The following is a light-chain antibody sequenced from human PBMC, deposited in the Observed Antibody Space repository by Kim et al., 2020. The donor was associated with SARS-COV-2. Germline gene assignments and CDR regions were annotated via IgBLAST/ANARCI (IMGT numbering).Light chain of an antibody. V-gene: IGLV2-14*04. Sequence: GQSITISCTGTSSDVGGYNVVSWYQQHPGKAPKLMIYDVSRRPSGVSNRFSGSKSGNTASLTISGLQAEDEADYYCSSYTSSNIYVFGTGTKVTVL. CDR2: DVS. J-gene: IGLJ1*01. CDR1: SSDVGGYNV. CDR3: SSYTSSNIYV.